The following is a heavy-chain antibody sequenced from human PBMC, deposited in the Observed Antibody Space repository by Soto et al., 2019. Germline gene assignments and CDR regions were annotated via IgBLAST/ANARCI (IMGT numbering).Heavy chain of an antibody. J-gene: IGHJ4*02. CDR2: ISYDGSNK. CDR3: ASMGALRNFDY. CDR1: GFTFSSYA. D-gene: IGHD1-26*01. V-gene: IGHV3-30-3*01. Sequence: GGSLRLSCAASGFTFSSYAMHWVRQAPGKGLEWVAVISYDGSNKYYADSVKGRFTISRDNSKNTLYLQMNSLRAEDTAVYYCASMGALRNFDYWGQGTLVTVSS.